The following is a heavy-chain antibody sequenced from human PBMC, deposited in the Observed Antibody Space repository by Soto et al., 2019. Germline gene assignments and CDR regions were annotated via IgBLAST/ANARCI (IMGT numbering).Heavy chain of an antibody. V-gene: IGHV3-23*01. CDR2: ISGSGGST. Sequence: GGSLRLSCAASGFTFSSYAMSWVRQAPGKGLEWVSAISGSGGSTYYADSVKGRFTISRDNSKNTLYLQMNSLRAEDTAVYYCAALTRDGYNYYFDYWGQGTLVTVSS. D-gene: IGHD1-1*01. J-gene: IGHJ4*02. CDR1: GFTFSSYA. CDR3: AALTRDGYNYYFDY.